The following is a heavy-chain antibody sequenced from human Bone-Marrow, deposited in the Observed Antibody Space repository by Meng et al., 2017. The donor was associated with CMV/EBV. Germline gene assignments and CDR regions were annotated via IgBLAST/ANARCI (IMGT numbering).Heavy chain of an antibody. CDR2: ISGSGGST. D-gene: IGHD3-16*01. Sequence: GESLKISCAASGFTFSSYAMSWVRQAPGKGLEWVSAISGSGGSTYYADSVKGRFTIPRDNSKNTLYLQMNSLRAEDTAVYYCARPRIRGEFDIWGQGTMVTVSS. CDR1: GFTFSSYA. J-gene: IGHJ3*02. CDR3: ARPRIRGEFDI. V-gene: IGHV3-23*01.